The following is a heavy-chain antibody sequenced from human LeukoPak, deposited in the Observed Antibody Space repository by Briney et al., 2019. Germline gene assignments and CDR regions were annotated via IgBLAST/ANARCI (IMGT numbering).Heavy chain of an antibody. CDR3: AKLGCTSTSCYVNC. D-gene: IGHD2-2*01. CDR1: GFTFSDYA. J-gene: IGHJ4*02. Sequence: LSGGSLRLSCTASGFTFSDYAMSWVRQAPGKGLEWVSTINGGSGGSTSYSDSVKGRFTISRDNSKNTLHLQMNSLRAEDTGIYYCAKLGCTSTSCYVNCWGQGTLVTVSS. V-gene: IGHV3-23*01. CDR2: INGGSGGST.